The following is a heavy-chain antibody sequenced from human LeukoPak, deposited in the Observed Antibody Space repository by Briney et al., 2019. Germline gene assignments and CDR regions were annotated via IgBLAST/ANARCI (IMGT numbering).Heavy chain of an antibody. CDR3: ARGSPYDYIWGSYRPHFFDY. CDR1: GGSISSGGYY. CDR2: IYYSGST. D-gene: IGHD3-16*02. J-gene: IGHJ4*02. Sequence: PSETLSLTCTVSGGSISSGGYYWSWIRQHPGKGLEWIGYIYYSGSTYYNPSLKSRVTISVDTSKNRFSLKLRSVTAADTAVYYCARGSPYDYIWGSYRPHFFDYWGQGTLVTVSS. V-gene: IGHV4-31*03.